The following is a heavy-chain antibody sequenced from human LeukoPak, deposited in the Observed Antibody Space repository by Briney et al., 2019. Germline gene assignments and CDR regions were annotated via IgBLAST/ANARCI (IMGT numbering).Heavy chain of an antibody. D-gene: IGHD5-12*01. J-gene: IGHJ4*02. CDR3: AKDRGYDWVPPSLDH. CDR1: GFTFDDYA. Sequence: GGSLRLSCAASGFTFDDYAMHWVRQAPGKGLEWVSGISWNSGSIGYADSVKGRFTISRDNAKNSLYLQMNSLRAEDMALYYCAKDRGYDWVPPSLDHWGQGIMVIVSS. CDR2: ISWNSGSI. V-gene: IGHV3-9*03.